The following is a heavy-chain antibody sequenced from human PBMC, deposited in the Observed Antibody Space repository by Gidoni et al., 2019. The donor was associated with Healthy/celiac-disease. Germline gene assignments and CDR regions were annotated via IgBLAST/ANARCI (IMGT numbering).Heavy chain of an antibody. D-gene: IGHD3-22*01. Sequence: QLQLQESGPGLVKPSETLSLTCTFSGGSISSSSYYWGWIRQPPGKGLEWIGSISYSGSTYYNPSLKSRVTRSVDTPKNQFSLKLSSVTAADTAVYYCARQGVVVITPFDYWGQGTLVTVSS. CDR2: ISYSGST. V-gene: IGHV4-39*01. CDR3: ARQGVVVITPFDY. CDR1: GGSISSSSYY. J-gene: IGHJ4*02.